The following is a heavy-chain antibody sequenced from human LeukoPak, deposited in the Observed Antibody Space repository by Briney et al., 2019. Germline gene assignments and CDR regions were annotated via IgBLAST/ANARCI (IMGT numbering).Heavy chain of an antibody. CDR3: AHSDPVQTIDTYDV. D-gene: IGHD5-24*01. J-gene: IGHJ3*01. Sequence: TLSLTCTVSGGSISSYYWSWIRQPPGKALEWLALIYWDDDKRFSPSLKSRLTITKDISKSQVVLTMTNMDPVDTARYFCAHSDPVQTIDTYDVWGQGTVVTVSS. CDR1: GGSISSYYW. CDR2: IYWDDDK. V-gene: IGHV2-5*08.